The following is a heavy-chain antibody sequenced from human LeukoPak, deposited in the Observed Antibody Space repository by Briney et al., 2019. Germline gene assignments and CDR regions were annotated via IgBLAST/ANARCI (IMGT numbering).Heavy chain of an antibody. Sequence: GGSLRLSCAASGFNFSDYAMSWARQAPGKGLEWVSSISRSSNFIYYADSMKGRFTISRDNAKNSLYLQMNSLRAEDTAVYYCARRIRLVVPATKAYYFDYWGQESLVTVSS. CDR1: GFNFSDYA. J-gene: IGHJ4*01. CDR2: ISRSSNFI. CDR3: ARRIRLVVPATKAYYFDY. V-gene: IGHV3-21*01. D-gene: IGHD2-21*02.